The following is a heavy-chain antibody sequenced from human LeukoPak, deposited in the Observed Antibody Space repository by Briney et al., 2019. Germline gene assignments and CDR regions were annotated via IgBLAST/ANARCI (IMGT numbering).Heavy chain of an antibody. CDR1: GFTFSNAW. Sequence: GGTLRISCSASGFTFSNAWMSWVRQTPKKGLEWVGHIKTKTDGGTTDYPAPVQGRFTISRDDSKNTLYLQMNSLKTEDTAVYFCTTSPHCSNGVCFFDYWGQGTLVTVSS. CDR2: IKTKTDGGTT. V-gene: IGHV3-15*01. D-gene: IGHD2-8*01. J-gene: IGHJ4*02. CDR3: TTSPHCSNGVCFFDY.